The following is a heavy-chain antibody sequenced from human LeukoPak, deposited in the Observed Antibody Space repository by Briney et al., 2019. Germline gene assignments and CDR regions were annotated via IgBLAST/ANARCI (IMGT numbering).Heavy chain of an antibody. CDR3: ARDGRVHYDFWSGYYRDEVWFDP. CDR2: INPSGGST. CDR1: GYTFTSYY. J-gene: IGHJ5*02. D-gene: IGHD3-3*01. Sequence: ASAKVSCKASGYTFTSYYMHWVRHAPGQGLEWMGIINPSGGSTSYAQTFQGRVTMTRDTSTSTVYMGLSSLRSEDTAVYYCARDGRVHYDFWSGYYRDEVWFDPWGQGTLVTVSS. V-gene: IGHV1-46*03.